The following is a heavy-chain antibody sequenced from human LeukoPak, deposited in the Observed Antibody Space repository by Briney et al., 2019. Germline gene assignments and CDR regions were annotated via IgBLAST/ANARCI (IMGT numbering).Heavy chain of an antibody. CDR2: ISYSGST. D-gene: IGHD3-16*02. Sequence: SETLSLTCTVSGGSISSGGYYWSWIRQPPGKGLEWIGYISYSGSTNYNPSLKSRVTISVDTSKNQFSLKLSSVTAADTAVYYCARGTNYDYVWGSYRLNNDAFDIWGQGTMVTVSS. V-gene: IGHV4-61*08. CDR1: GGSISSGGYY. CDR3: ARGTNYDYVWGSYRLNNDAFDI. J-gene: IGHJ3*02.